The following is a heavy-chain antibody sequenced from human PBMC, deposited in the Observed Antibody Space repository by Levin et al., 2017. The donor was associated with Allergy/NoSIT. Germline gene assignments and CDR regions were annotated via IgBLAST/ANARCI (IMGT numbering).Heavy chain of an antibody. V-gene: IGHV1-8*01. CDR3: ERRYSSGWDKGALDV. J-gene: IGHJ3*01. Sequence: AASVKVSCKASGYTFSDYDINWVRQASGQGLEWMGWMNPYSGNTGYARKFQGRVTMTRTTSISAAYMELSRLRSEDTAVYYCERRYSSGWDKGALDVWGQGTMVNVSS. D-gene: IGHD6-19*01. CDR1: GYTFSDYD. CDR2: MNPYSGNT.